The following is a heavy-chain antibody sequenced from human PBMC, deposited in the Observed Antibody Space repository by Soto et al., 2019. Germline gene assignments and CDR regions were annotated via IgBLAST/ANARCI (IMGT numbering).Heavy chain of an antibody. D-gene: IGHD3-16*01. Sequence: GESLQISCRGSGYNYNLHWISWVRQKPGRGLEWMGIIYPGDSDTRYNPSFQGQVTISVDKSINTAYLQWDSLEASDTATYYCARHLRSYDVFQYHYGIDVSGQGSPVTVSS. CDR2: IYPGDSDT. J-gene: IGHJ6*02. V-gene: IGHV5-51*01. CDR1: GYNYNLHW. CDR3: ARHLRSYDVFQYHYGIDV.